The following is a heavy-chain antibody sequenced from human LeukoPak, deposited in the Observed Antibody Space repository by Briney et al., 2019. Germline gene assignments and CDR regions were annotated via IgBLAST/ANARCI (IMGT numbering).Heavy chain of an antibody. D-gene: IGHD2-2*01. V-gene: IGHV3-23*01. CDR3: AKRPDCSTTNCFRFEY. J-gene: IGHJ4*02. CDR1: VFTFSTYA. CDR2: FSGDGGST. Sequence: GGSLRLSCAASVFTFSTYAMSCVRQAPGQGLGWVSSFSGDGGSTYYAESVKGRFTISRDNSKNTLYLQMNSLRAEDTAVYYCAKRPDCSTTNCFRFEYWGQGTLVTVSS.